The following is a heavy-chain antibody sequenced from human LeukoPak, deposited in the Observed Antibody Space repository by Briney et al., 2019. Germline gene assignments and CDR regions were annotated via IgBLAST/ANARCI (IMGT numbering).Heavy chain of an antibody. J-gene: IGHJ4*02. V-gene: IGHV5-51*01. CDR1: GYSFTNYW. Sequence: GESLKISCKASGYSFTNYWIGWVRQMPEKGLEWMGIIDPSDSDTRYTPSFQGQVTISADKSLTTAHLQWNSLKASDTAMYYCARQTAMGRSGDFWGQGTLVTVSS. D-gene: IGHD5-18*01. CDR3: ARQTAMGRSGDF. CDR2: IDPSDSDT.